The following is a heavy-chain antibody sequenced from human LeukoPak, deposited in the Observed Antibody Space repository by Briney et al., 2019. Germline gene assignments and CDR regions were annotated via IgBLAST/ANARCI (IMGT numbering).Heavy chain of an antibody. Sequence: ASVKVSCKASGYTFTGYYMHWVRQAPGQGPEWMGWVNPNSGGTNYAQKFQGRVTMTRDTSISTAYMELSRLRSDDTAVYYCARDGEDGYSYGYGWFDPWGQGTLVTVSS. V-gene: IGHV1-2*02. D-gene: IGHD5-18*01. CDR3: ARDGEDGYSYGYGWFDP. CDR2: VNPNSGGT. J-gene: IGHJ5*02. CDR1: GYTFTGYY.